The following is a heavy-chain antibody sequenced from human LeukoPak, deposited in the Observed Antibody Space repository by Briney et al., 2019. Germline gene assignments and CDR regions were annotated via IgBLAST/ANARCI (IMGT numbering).Heavy chain of an antibody. Sequence: SETLSLTCTVSGGSISSYYWSWIRQPPGQGLEWIGYIYYSGSTNYNPSLKSRVTISVDTSKNQFSLKLSSVTAADAAVYYCARETPDGYGLYWGQGTLVTVSS. CDR1: GGSISSYY. V-gene: IGHV4-59*01. CDR2: IYYSGST. CDR3: ARETPDGYGLY. J-gene: IGHJ4*02. D-gene: IGHD5-24*01.